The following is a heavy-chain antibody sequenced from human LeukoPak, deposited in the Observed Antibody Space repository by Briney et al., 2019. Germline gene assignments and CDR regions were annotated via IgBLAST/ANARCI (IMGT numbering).Heavy chain of an antibody. Sequence: GGSLRLSCAASGFTFSSYWMSWVRQAPGKGLEWVANIKEDGSEKFYVDSVKGRFTISRDNAKNSLYLQMNSLRVEDTAVYYCARGRKRGVIYDAFDIWGQGTMVTVSS. CDR2: IKEDGSEK. V-gene: IGHV3-7*01. J-gene: IGHJ3*02. D-gene: IGHD3-10*01. CDR3: ARGRKRGVIYDAFDI. CDR1: GFTFSSYW.